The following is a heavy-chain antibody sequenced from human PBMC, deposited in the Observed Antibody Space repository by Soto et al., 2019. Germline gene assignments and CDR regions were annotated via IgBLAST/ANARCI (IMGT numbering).Heavy chain of an antibody. CDR1: GYTFTSYG. Sequence: QVQLVQSGAEVKKPGASVKVSCKASGYTFTSYGISWVRQAPGQGLEWMGWISAYNGNTKYAQKLQGRAPLTTDTSTSTAYRELRSLRSDATAVYYCARESPPADYWGQGTLVTVSS. CDR2: ISAYNGNT. J-gene: IGHJ4*02. CDR3: ARESPPADY. V-gene: IGHV1-18*01.